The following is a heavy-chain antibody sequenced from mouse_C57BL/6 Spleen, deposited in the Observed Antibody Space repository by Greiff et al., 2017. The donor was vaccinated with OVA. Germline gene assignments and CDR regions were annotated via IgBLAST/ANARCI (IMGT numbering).Heavy chain of an antibody. CDR1: GYAFSSYW. V-gene: IGHV1-80*01. CDR3: ARERTGRDAMDY. Sequence: VQLQQSGAELVKPGASVKISCKASGYAFSSYWMNWVKQRPGKGLEWIGQIYPGDGDTNYNGKFKGKATLTADKSSSTAYMQLSSLTSEDSAVYFCARERTGRDAMDYWGQGTSVTVSS. J-gene: IGHJ4*01. CDR2: IYPGDGDT. D-gene: IGHD4-1*01.